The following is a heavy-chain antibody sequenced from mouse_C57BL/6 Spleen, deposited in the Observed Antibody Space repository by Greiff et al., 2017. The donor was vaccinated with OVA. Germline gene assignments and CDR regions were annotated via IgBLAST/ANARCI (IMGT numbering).Heavy chain of an antibody. CDR1: GYAFTNYL. CDR3: AREANYSLDY. Sequence: VQLQESGAELVRPGTSVKVSCKASGYAFTNYLIEWVKQRPGQGLEWIGVINPGSGGTNYNEKFKGKATLTADKSSSTAYMQLSSLTSEDSAVYFCAREANYSLDYWGQGTTLTVSS. CDR2: INPGSGGT. D-gene: IGHD2-12*01. J-gene: IGHJ2*01. V-gene: IGHV1-54*01.